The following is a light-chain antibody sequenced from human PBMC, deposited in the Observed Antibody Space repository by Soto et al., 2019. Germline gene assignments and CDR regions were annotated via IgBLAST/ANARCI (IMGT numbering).Light chain of an antibody. CDR2: KAS. CDR1: QSIYSE. V-gene: IGKV1-5*03. CDR3: QQCNGYPLT. Sequence: DIQMTQSPSTLSASIGDRVTISCRASQSIYSELAWYQQKPGKAPKLLIYKASSLESGVPSRFSGSGSGTEFTLTISSLQPDDFATYYCQQCNGYPLTLGGGTKVEIK. J-gene: IGKJ4*01.